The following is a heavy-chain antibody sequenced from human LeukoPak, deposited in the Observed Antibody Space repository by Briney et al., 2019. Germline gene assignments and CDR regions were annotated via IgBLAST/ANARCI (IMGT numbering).Heavy chain of an antibody. Sequence: ASVKVSCKASGYTFTSYGISWVRQAPGQGLEWMGWISAYNGNTNCAQKLQGRVTMTTDTSTSTAYMELRSLRSDDTAVYYCARDWGYYDSSGYYYFDYWGQGTLVTVSS. CDR3: ARDWGYYDSSGYYYFDY. CDR1: GYTFTSYG. V-gene: IGHV1-18*01. CDR2: ISAYNGNT. J-gene: IGHJ4*02. D-gene: IGHD3-22*01.